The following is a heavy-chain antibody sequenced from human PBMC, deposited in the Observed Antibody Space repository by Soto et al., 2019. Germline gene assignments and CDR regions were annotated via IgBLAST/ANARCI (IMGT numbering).Heavy chain of an antibody. CDR1: GGSIISGH. D-gene: IGHD2-15*01. V-gene: IGHV4-59*01. J-gene: IGHJ4*02. Sequence: SETLSVTCTASGGSIISGHWSSIRQPPAKGLEWIGYISYSGNTNYNPSLKSRVTMSVDTPKNQFSLRLSSVTTADTAVYYCAGLRGYAGSPIDYWGQGTLVTVS. CDR3: AGLRGYAGSPIDY. CDR2: ISYSGNT.